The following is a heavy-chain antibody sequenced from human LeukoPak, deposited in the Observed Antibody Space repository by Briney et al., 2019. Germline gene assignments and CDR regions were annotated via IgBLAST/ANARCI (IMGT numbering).Heavy chain of an antibody. J-gene: IGHJ4*02. CDR1: GFTFDDYA. V-gene: IGHV3-72*01. Sequence: GGSLRLSCAASGFTFDDYAMDWVRQAPGKGLEWVGRAKNKANSYNTEYAASVKGRFTISRDDSKNSLYLQMNSLKTDDTAVYYCARAGDYYSTGDCWGQGTLVTVSS. D-gene: IGHD3-22*01. CDR3: ARAGDYYSTGDC. CDR2: AKNKANSYNT.